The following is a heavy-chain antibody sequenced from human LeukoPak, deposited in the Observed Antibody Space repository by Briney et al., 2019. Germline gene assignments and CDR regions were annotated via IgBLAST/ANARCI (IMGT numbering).Heavy chain of an antibody. CDR2: TSHDGSNK. D-gene: IGHD3-3*01. V-gene: IGHV3-30*18. CDR1: GFTFSSYG. J-gene: IGHJ4*02. CDR3: AKEEYYESSAWVGDY. Sequence: PGGSLRLSCAASGFTFSSYGMHWVRQAPGKGLEWVVVTSHDGSNKYYADSVRGRFTISRDNSKNTVYLQMNSLRAEDTAVYYCAKEEYYESSAWVGDYWGQGTLVTVSS.